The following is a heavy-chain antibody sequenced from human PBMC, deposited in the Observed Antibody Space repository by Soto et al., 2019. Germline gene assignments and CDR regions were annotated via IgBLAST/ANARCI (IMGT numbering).Heavy chain of an antibody. Sequence: SQTLSLTCAISGDSVSTNSATWDWIRHSPSRGLEWLGRTYYRSKWYNDYAVSVKGRITINPDTSNNQLSLQLNSVTPDDTAVYYCARLIRNSWLASWGQGTLVTVSS. D-gene: IGHD2-8*01. V-gene: IGHV6-1*01. CDR1: GDSVSTNSAT. J-gene: IGHJ5*01. CDR3: ARLIRNSWLAS. CDR2: TYYRSKWYN.